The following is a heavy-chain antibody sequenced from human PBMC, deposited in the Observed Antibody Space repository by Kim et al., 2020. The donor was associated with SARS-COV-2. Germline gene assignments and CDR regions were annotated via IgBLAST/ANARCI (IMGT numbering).Heavy chain of an antibody. Sequence: SETLSLTCAVSGGSISSGGYSWSWIRQPPGKGLEWIGYIYHSGSTYYNPSLKCRVTISVDRSKNQFSLKLSSVTAAATAVYYCARGSYSNHFDYWGQGTLVTASS. D-gene: IGHD4-4*01. CDR2: IYHSGST. CDR1: GGSISSGGYS. V-gene: IGHV4-30-2*01. J-gene: IGHJ4*02. CDR3: ARGSYSNHFDY.